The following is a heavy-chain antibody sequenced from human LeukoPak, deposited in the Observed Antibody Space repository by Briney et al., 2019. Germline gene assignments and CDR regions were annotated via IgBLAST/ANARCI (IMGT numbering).Heavy chain of an antibody. CDR3: ATLAPWTDFDY. D-gene: IGHD3/OR15-3a*01. CDR2: FDPEDGET. Sequence: ASVTVSCKVSGYTLTDLSMHWVRQAPGKGLEWMGGFDPEDGETGHAQRFQGRVTMTEDTSTDTAYMELSSLTSEDTAVYFCATLAPWTDFDYWGQGTLVTVSS. CDR1: GYTLTDLS. V-gene: IGHV1-24*01. J-gene: IGHJ4*02.